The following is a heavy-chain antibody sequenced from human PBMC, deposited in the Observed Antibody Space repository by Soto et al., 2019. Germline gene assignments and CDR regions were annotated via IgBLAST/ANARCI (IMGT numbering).Heavy chain of an antibody. V-gene: IGHV1-3*01. J-gene: IGHJ4*02. CDR2: INAGNGNT. Sequence: VASVKVSCKASGYTFTSYAMHWVRQAPGQRLEWMGWINAGNGNTKYSQKFQGRVTITRDTSASTAYMELSSLRSEDTAVYYCARTIISYSSSSGLNYWGQGTLVTVSS. CDR3: ARTIISYSSSSGLNY. D-gene: IGHD6-6*01. CDR1: GYTFTSYA.